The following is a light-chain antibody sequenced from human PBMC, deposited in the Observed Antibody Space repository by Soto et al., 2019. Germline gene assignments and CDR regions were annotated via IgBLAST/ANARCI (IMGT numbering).Light chain of an antibody. CDR2: SAS. V-gene: IGKV3-20*01. Sequence: EIGLTQSPGTLSLSPGQRATLSCRAGQSIASSYLAWYQQKPGQPPRLLLYSASTRATGIPAVFSGSGSGTDFTLTINSLAPEDFAIYYCHQRQSWPRTFGQGTKVDIK. J-gene: IGKJ1*01. CDR3: HQRQSWPRT. CDR1: QSIASSY.